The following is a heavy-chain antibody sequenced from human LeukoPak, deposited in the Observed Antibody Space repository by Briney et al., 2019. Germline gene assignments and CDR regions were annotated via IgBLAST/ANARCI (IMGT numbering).Heavy chain of an antibody. Sequence: PGGSLRLSCAASGVTFTTHGMHWVREAPGKGLEWVAVISYDERKKYYAASVKGRFTISRDNSKNMLYLQMNSLRVEDTALYYCAKGGRKAVAPDCDDWGQGTLVTVSS. V-gene: IGHV3-30*18. CDR3: AKGGRKAVAPDCDD. CDR1: GVTFTTHG. J-gene: IGHJ4*02. D-gene: IGHD6-19*01. CDR2: ISYDERKK.